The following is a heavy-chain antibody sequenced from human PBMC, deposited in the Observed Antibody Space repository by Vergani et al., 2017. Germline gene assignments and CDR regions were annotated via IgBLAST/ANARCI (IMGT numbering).Heavy chain of an antibody. D-gene: IGHD2-2*01. CDR2: INPNSGGP. Sequence: QVQLVQAGAEVKKPGASVKVFCKASGYTFTDYFIHWVRQAPGQGLEWMGWINPNSGGPNYAQKFQGRVTMTRDTSISTAYMELSNLRSDDTAVYYCARVGTSSNRDYFDYWGQGTLVTVSS. CDR1: GYTFTDYF. V-gene: IGHV1-2*02. J-gene: IGHJ4*02. CDR3: ARVGTSSNRDYFDY.